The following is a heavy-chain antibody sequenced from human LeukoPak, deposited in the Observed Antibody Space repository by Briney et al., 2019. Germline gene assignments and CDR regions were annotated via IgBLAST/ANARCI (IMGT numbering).Heavy chain of an antibody. CDR2: INPNSGGT. D-gene: IGHD5-12*01. Sequence: ASVKVSCKASGYTFTGYYMHWVRQAPGQGLEWMGWINPNSGGTNYAQKLQDRVTMTTDTSTSTAYMELRSLRSDDTAVYYCARDGGYSAISDYWGQGTLVTVSS. J-gene: IGHJ4*02. V-gene: IGHV1-2*02. CDR1: GYTFTGYY. CDR3: ARDGGYSAISDY.